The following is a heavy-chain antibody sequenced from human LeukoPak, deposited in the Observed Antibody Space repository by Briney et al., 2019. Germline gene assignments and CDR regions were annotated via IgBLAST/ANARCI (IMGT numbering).Heavy chain of an antibody. CDR1: GGSISSDNYY. V-gene: IGHV4-61*02. CDR2: FHTGGSA. D-gene: IGHD3-22*01. J-gene: IGHJ4*02. Sequence: SQTLSLTCSVSGGSISSDNYYWTWIRQPAGKGLEWIVRFHTGGSANYNPSLKSRVTISVDTSKNQFSLRLNSVTAADTAIYYCAREEYYDDSGYYFRYFDSRGQGTLVTVSS. CDR3: AREEYYDDSGYYFRYFDS.